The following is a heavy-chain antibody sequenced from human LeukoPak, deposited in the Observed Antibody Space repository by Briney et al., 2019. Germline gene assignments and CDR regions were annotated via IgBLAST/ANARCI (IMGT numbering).Heavy chain of an antibody. D-gene: IGHD5-18*01. CDR1: GFTFSSYG. J-gene: IGHJ4*02. CDR2: IWYDGSNK. Sequence: PGRSLRLSCAASGFTFSSYGMHWVRQAPGKGLEWVAVIWYDGSNKYYADSVKGRFTISRDNSKNTLYLQMNSLRAEDTAVYYCARVRRYSQSYYFDYWGQGTLVTVSS. V-gene: IGHV3-33*01. CDR3: ARVRRYSQSYYFDY.